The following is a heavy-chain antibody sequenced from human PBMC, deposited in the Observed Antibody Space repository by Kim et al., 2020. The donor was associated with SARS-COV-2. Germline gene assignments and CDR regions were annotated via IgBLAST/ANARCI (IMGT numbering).Heavy chain of an antibody. CDR1: GYTFTSYA. J-gene: IGHJ4*02. D-gene: IGHD3-10*01. V-gene: IGHV7-4-1*02. Sequence: ASVKVSCKASGYTFTSYAMNWVRQAPGQGLEWMGWINTNTGNPTYAQGLTGRFVSYLDTSVSTAYLQISSLKAEDTAVYYCATMGSGGHDYWGQGTLVTVSS. CDR2: INTNTGNP. CDR3: ATMGSGGHDY.